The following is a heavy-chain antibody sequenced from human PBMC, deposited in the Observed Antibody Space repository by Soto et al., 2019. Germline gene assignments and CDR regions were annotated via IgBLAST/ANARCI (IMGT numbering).Heavy chain of an antibody. D-gene: IGHD6-19*01. J-gene: IGHJ5*02. V-gene: IGHV5-51*01. CDR3: ARPFDSSGWFDQ. CDR1: GYSFTSYW. CDR2: IYPDDSDT. Sequence: GESLKISCKGSGYSFTSYWIGWVRQMPGKGLECMGIIYPDDSDTRYNPSFQGQVTISADKSINTAYLQWSSLKASDTAMYYCARPFDSSGWFDQWGQGTLVTVSS.